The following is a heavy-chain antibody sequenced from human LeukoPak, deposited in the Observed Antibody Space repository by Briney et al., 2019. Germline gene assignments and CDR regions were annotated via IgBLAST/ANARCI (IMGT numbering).Heavy chain of an antibody. CDR1: GYTLTELS. CDR2: FYPEDGET. V-gene: IGHV1-24*01. CDR3: APSPCSTSFYLHWCDL. D-gene: IGHD2-2*01. J-gene: IGHJ5*02. Sequence: ASVKVSCQVSGYTLTELSMHWVRQAPGKGIEWMGAFYPEDGETIYAQKFQGRVTMTEDTSTDTACMELSSLRSEDTAVYYCAPSPCSTSFYLHWCDLWGQGTLVTVSS.